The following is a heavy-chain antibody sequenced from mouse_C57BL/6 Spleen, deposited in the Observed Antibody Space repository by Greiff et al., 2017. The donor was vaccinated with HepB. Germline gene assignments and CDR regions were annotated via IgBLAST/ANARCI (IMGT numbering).Heavy chain of an antibody. J-gene: IGHJ4*01. CDR1: GYAFSSSW. CDR2: IYPGDGDT. D-gene: IGHD1-1*01. CDR3: ARPYYYYGSSYYAMDY. V-gene: IGHV1-82*01. Sequence: LVESGPELVKPGASVKISCKASGYAFSSSWMNWVKQRPGKGLEWIGRIYPGDGDTNYNGKFKGKATLTADKSSSTAYMQLSSLTSEDSAVYFCARPYYYYGSSYYAMDYWGQGTSVTVSS.